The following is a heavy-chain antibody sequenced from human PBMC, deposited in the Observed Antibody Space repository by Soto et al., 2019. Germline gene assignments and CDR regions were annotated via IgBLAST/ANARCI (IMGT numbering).Heavy chain of an antibody. Sequence: EVQLVESGGGVVQPGGSLRLSCGASGFTFRNYWMYWVRQATGKGLEWVSRISSDASSTKNADFLKGRYTISRDNAKNTLYRQMTSLSVEAMAVYYCVRVTSVCQARMDVWCQGTTVTVSS. CDR3: VRVTSVCQARMDV. J-gene: IGHJ6*02. D-gene: IGHD2-2*01. V-gene: IGHV3-74*01. CDR2: ISSDASST. CDR1: GFTFRNYW.